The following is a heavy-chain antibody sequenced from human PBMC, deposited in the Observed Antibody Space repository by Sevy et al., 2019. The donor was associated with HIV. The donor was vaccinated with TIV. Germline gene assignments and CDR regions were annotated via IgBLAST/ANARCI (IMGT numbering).Heavy chain of an antibody. CDR1: GYTFTGNY. V-gene: IGHV1-2*02. J-gene: IGHJ5*02. Sequence: ASVKVSCKASGYTFTGNYLHWVRQAPGQGLEWMGWINPDNGGTYSAQNFLDRVTMTRDTSISTAYMELTSLKSDDTAVYYCARGYYDSSGSLAWLDPWGQGALVTVSS. CDR2: INPDNGGT. CDR3: ARGYYDSSGSLAWLDP. D-gene: IGHD3-22*01.